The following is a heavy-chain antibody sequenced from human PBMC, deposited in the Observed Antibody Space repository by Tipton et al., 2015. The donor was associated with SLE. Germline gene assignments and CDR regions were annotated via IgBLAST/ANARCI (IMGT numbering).Heavy chain of an antibody. CDR3: ARGGIAAAGTDWFDP. D-gene: IGHD6-13*01. J-gene: IGHJ5*02. CDR1: GYTFTSYY. Sequence: QSGPEVKKPGASVKVSCKASGYTFTSYYMHWVRQAPGQGLEWMGIINPSGGSTSYAQKFQGRVTMTRDTSTSTVYMELSSLRSEDTAVYYCARGGIAAAGTDWFDPWGQGTLVTVSS. CDR2: INPSGGST. V-gene: IGHV1-46*01.